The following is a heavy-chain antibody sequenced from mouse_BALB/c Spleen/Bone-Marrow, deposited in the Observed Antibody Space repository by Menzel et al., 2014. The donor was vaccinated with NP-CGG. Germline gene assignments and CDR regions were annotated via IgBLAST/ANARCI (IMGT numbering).Heavy chain of an antibody. CDR1: GLAFSSYD. J-gene: IGHJ1*01. CDR2: ISSGGGST. Sequence: EVHLVESGGGLVKPGGSLKLSCAASGLAFSSYDMSWVRQTPEKRLEWVAYISSGGGSTYYPDTVKGRFTISRDNAKNTLYLQMSSLKSEDTAMYYCARQGAYYGNYRYFDVWGAGTTVTVSS. D-gene: IGHD2-10*01. CDR3: ARQGAYYGNYRYFDV. V-gene: IGHV5-12-1*01.